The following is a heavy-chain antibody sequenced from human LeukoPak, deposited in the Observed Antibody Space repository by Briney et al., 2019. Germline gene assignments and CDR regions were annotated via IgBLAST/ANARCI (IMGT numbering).Heavy chain of an antibody. CDR3: ARGNRIAVAGGWFDP. J-gene: IGHJ5*02. D-gene: IGHD6-19*01. CDR1: GGSISSYY. V-gene: IGHV4-4*07. CDR2: IYSSGST. Sequence: PSETLSLTCTVSGGSISSYYWSWIRQPAGKGLEWIGRIYSSGSTNYNPSLKSRVTMSVDTSKNQFSLKLSSVTAADTAVYYCARGNRIAVAGGWFDPWGQGTLVTVSS.